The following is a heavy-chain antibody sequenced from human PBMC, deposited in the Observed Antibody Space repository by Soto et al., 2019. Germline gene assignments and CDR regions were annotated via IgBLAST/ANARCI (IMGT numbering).Heavy chain of an antibody. V-gene: IGHV4-31*03. Sequence: PSETLSLTCTVSGGCISSGGYYWTWIRQHPGKGPEWIGYNYYSGITYYNPSLKSRVTISLDTSKNQFSLKLSSVTAADTAVYYCARGSSIAGLYYGMDVWGQGTTVTVS. J-gene: IGHJ6*02. CDR2: NYYSGIT. CDR1: GGCISSGGYY. D-gene: IGHD6-6*01. CDR3: ARGSSIAGLYYGMDV.